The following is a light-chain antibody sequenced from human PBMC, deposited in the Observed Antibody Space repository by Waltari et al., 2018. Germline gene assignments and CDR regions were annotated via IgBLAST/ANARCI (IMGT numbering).Light chain of an antibody. CDR1: SSDVGGYNY. V-gene: IGLV2-14*03. CDR3: SSYVSGSTYV. J-gene: IGLJ1*01. CDR2: DVS. Sequence: QSALTHPASVSGSPGQSIPISCPGSSSDVGGYNYVSWYQQQPDKAPKLLIDDVSARPSGISNRFSGSKSGNTASLTISGLQAEDEADYYCSSYVSGSTYVFGTGTKVTVI.